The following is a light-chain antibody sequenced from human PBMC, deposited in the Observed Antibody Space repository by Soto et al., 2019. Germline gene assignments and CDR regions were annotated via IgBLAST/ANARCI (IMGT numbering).Light chain of an antibody. CDR1: QGIGNT. V-gene: IGKV3-20*01. CDR2: GAS. J-gene: IGKJ1*01. Sequence: EIVITQSPVTLSVSPEEGATLSCRASQGIGNTLAWYQQKPGQTPRLLMYGASSRATGVPDRFSGWGSGTDFTLTLSRLEPEDFAVYYCQQYGRSPTRFAQGTKVDI. CDR3: QQYGRSPTR.